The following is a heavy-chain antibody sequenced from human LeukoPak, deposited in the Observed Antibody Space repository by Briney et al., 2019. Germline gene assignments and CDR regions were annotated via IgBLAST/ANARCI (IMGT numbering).Heavy chain of an antibody. CDR1: GFTFDDYA. J-gene: IGHJ4*02. V-gene: IGHV3-43D*04. Sequence: GGSLRLSCAASGFTFDDYAKHWVRQAPGKGLEWVSLISWDGGSTYYADSVKGRFTISRDNSKNSLYLQMNSLRAEDTALYYCAKGGGYDSYILGWPVDYWGQGTPVTVSS. D-gene: IGHD5-12*01. CDR2: ISWDGGST. CDR3: AKGGGYDSYILGWPVDY.